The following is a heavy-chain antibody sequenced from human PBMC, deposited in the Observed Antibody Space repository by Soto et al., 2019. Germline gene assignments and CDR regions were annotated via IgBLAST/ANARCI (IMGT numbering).Heavy chain of an antibody. V-gene: IGHV4-59*08. CDR1: DGSITSYY. J-gene: IGHJ4*02. CDR2: IYYSGST. CDR3: ARHTTVTRTIYYFDY. Sequence: SETLSVTWIVSDGSITSYYWSWIRQPPGKGLEWIGYIYYSGSTNYNPSLKSRVTISVDTSKNQFSLKLSSVTAADTAVYYCARHTTVTRTIYYFDYWGQGTLVTVSS. D-gene: IGHD4-17*01.